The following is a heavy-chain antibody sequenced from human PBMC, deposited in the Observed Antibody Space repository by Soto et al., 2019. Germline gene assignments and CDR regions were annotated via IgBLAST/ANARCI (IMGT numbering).Heavy chain of an antibody. J-gene: IGHJ6*02. D-gene: IGHD6-6*01. V-gene: IGHV4-34*01. CDR1: GGSFSGYY. CDR2: INHSGST. Sequence: PSETLSLTCAGSGGSFSGYYWRWFRLPPWKGLEWIGEINHSGSTNYNPSLKSRVTISVDTSKNQFSLKLSSVTAADTAVYYCAREQLVGGGYYYYYGMDVWGQGTTVTVSS. CDR3: AREQLVGGGYYYYYGMDV.